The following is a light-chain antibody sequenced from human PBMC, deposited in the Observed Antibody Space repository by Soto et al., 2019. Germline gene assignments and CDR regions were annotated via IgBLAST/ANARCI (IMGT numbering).Light chain of an antibody. CDR2: GAS. Sequence: DIQMTQSPSSLSASVGDRVSITCRASQSISTYLNWYHQKPGKAPQLLIYGASSLQSGVPSRFSATESGTLFTLTISNVQPDDFATYYCLQANDFPRSFGQGTKL. CDR1: QSISTY. CDR3: LQANDFPRS. V-gene: IGKV1-39*01. J-gene: IGKJ2*01.